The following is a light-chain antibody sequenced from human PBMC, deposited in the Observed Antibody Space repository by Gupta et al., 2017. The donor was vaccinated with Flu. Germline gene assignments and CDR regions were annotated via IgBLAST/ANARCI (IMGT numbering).Light chain of an antibody. CDR2: AAS. Sequence: GDRVSITCRASQGISNYLAWYQQKPGKVPKVLIYAASTLQSGVPSRFSGIVSGTDFTLTISSLQPEDVATYYCQKSNSATGTFGTGTTVDI. J-gene: IGKJ3*01. V-gene: IGKV1-27*01. CDR3: QKSNSATGT. CDR1: QGISNY.